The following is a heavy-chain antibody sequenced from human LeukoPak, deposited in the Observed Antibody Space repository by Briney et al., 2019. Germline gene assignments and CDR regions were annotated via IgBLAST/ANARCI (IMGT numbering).Heavy chain of an antibody. V-gene: IGHV4-59*01. Sequence: SQTLSLTCTVSGGSISSYYWSWIRQPPGKGLEWIGYIYYSGSTNYNPSLKSRVTISVDTSKNQFSLKLSSVTAADTAVYYRARVLKYCSSTSCYSWFDPWGQGTLVTVSS. CDR3: ARVLKYCSSTSCYSWFDP. CDR1: GGSISSYY. D-gene: IGHD2-2*02. J-gene: IGHJ5*02. CDR2: IYYSGST.